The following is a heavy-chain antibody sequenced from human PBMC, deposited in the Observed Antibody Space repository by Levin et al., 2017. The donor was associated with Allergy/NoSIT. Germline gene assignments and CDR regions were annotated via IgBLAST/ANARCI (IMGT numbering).Heavy chain of an antibody. Sequence: GESLKISCKASGYSFTSYWIGWVRQMPGKGLEWMGIIYPGDSDTRYSPPLQGQVTISADKSISTAYLQWSSLKASDPAMYYCAKLSGYPNAKYDYGFDVWGQGTTVTVSS. CDR1: GYSFTSYW. D-gene: IGHD5-12*01. CDR2: IYPGDSDT. V-gene: IGHV5-51*01. J-gene: IGHJ6*02. CDR3: AKLSGYPNAKYDYGFDV.